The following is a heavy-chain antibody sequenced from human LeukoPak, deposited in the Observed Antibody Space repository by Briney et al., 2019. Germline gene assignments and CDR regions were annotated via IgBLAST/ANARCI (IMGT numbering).Heavy chain of an antibody. CDR3: ARDFRGSLGY. Sequence: PGGSLRLSCAASGFTFSTYWMSWVRQAPGKGLEWVANIKQDGSEKYYVDSVKGRFSISRDNAKNSLYLKLNSLRAEDTAVYYCARDFRGSLGYWGQGTLVTVSS. J-gene: IGHJ4*02. CDR2: IKQDGSEK. D-gene: IGHD1-26*01. CDR1: GFTFSTYW. V-gene: IGHV3-7*01.